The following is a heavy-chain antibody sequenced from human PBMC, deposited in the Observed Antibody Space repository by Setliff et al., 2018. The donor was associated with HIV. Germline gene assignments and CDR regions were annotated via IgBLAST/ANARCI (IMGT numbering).Heavy chain of an antibody. J-gene: IGHJ4*02. CDR2: IYPDDSDT. D-gene: IGHD6-13*01. Sequence: PGESLKISCKASGYSFTVYWIAWVRQMPGKGLEWMGIIYPDDSDTRYSPSFQGQVTISADKSISTAYLQWSSLKASDTAMYYCARGRRGEQLVFDYWGQGTLVTVSS. CDR3: ARGRRGEQLVFDY. V-gene: IGHV5-51*01. CDR1: GYSFTVYW.